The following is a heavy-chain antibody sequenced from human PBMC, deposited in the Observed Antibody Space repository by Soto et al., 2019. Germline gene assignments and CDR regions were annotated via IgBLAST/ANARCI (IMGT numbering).Heavy chain of an antibody. J-gene: IGHJ4*02. V-gene: IGHV3-66*01. CDR2: IYSGGST. Sequence: SGFTVSSNYMSWVRQAPGKGLEWVSVIYSGGSTYYADSVKGRFTISRDNSKNTLYLQMNSLRAEDTAVYYCASSRDFWSGYKYWGQGTLVTV. D-gene: IGHD3-3*01. CDR3: ASSRDFWSGYKY. CDR1: GFTVSSNY.